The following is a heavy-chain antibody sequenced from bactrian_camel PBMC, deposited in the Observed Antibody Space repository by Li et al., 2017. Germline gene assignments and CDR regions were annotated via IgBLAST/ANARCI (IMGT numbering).Heavy chain of an antibody. CDR2: IRQSKRT. Sequence: HVQLVESGGDSVETGGSLRLSYTFSGNTYALYYMAWFRQTPGGQREGVAHIRQSKRTQYSDSVRGRFTISQDNTKNTLYLQMNSLRPEDTAMYYSAARTGATFSLSLGASDYNHWDQGTQVTVS. D-gene: IGHD2*01. CDR1: GNTYALYY. V-gene: IGHV3S60*01. J-gene: IGHJ4*01. CDR3: AARTGATFSLSLGASDYNH.